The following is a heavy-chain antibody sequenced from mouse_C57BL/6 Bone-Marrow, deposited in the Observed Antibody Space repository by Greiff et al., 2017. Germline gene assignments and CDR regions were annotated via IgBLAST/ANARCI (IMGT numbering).Heavy chain of an antibody. D-gene: IGHD2-1*01. CDR2: IRSKSNNYAT. CDR1: GFSFNTYA. CDR3: VRESPLLLSLFAY. V-gene: IGHV10-1*01. J-gene: IGHJ3*01. Sequence: EVKLVESGGGLVQPKGSLKLSCAASGFSFNTYAMNWVRQAPGQGLEWVARIRSKSNNYATYYADSVKDRFTISRDASESMLYLQMNNLKTEDTAMYYCVRESPLLLSLFAYWGQGTLVTVSA.